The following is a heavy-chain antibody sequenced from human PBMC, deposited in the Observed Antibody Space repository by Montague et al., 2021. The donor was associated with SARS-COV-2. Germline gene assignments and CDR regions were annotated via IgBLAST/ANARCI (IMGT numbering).Heavy chain of an antibody. CDR3: ARPTLSRGFIDN. D-gene: IGHD3-10*01. J-gene: IGHJ4*02. V-gene: IGHV4-30-2*01. Sequence: TLSLTCDVSGGSISSGGSSWSWIRQPPGKALEWIGYIYHSRTTDYNPSLKSRVTISVDISNNQFSPTLSSVTAADTAVYYCARPTLSRGFIDNWGQGTLVTVSS. CDR2: IYHSRTT. CDR1: GGSISSGGSS.